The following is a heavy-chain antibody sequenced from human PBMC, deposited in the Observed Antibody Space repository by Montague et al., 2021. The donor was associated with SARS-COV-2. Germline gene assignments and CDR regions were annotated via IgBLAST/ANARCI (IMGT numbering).Heavy chain of an antibody. D-gene: IGHD3-9*01. CDR1: GFSLSTSGMR. CDR3: ARSYYDILTNYYDAFDI. V-gene: IGHV2-70*04. Sequence: PALVKPTQTLTLTCTLSGFSLSTSGMRASWIRQPPGKALEWLARIDWXXXEFYSTSLKTRLTISKDASKNQVVLTMTNMDPVDTATYYCARSYYDILTNYYDAFDIWGQGTMVTVSS. CDR2: IDWXXXE. J-gene: IGHJ3*02.